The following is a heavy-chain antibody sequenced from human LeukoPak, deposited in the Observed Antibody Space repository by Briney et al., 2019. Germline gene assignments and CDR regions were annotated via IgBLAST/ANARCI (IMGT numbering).Heavy chain of an antibody. D-gene: IGHD1-14*01. CDR3: AGGLTARLDY. J-gene: IGHJ4*02. CDR2: ISSSSSYI. Sequence: GGSLRLSCAASGFTFSSYSMNWVRQAPGKGLEWVSSISSSSSYIYYADSVMGRFTISRDNAKNSLYLQMNSLRAEDSAVYYCAGGLTARLDYWAREPWSPSPQ. V-gene: IGHV3-21*01. CDR1: GFTFSSYS.